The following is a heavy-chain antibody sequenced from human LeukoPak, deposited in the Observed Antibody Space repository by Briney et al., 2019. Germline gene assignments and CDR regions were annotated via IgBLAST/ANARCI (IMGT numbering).Heavy chain of an antibody. V-gene: IGHV4-39*02. Sequence: PSEPLSLTCTVSGVSISSSSYYWGWLRQPPGKGLEWIGSIYYSGSTYYNPSLKSRVTISVNTSKNQFSLKLSSVTAADTAVYYCAREGEIVVVPAAISTFDYWGQGTLVTVSS. CDR3: AREGEIVVVPAAISTFDY. CDR2: IYYSGST. D-gene: IGHD2-2*02. CDR1: GVSISSSSYY. J-gene: IGHJ4*02.